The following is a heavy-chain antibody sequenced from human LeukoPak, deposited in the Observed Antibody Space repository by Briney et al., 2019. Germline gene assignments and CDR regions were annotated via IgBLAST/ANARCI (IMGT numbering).Heavy chain of an antibody. CDR2: INHSGST. CDR1: GGSFSGYY. J-gene: IGHJ4*02. V-gene: IGHV4-34*01. CDR3: ARFGARGLDRVVPAAIPTFDY. Sequence: SETLSLTCAVYGGSFSGYYWSWIRQPPGKGLEWIGEINHSGSTNYNPSLKSRVTISVDTSKNQFSLKLSSVTAADTAVYYCARFGARGLDRVVPAAIPTFDYWGQGTLVTVSS. D-gene: IGHD2-2*02.